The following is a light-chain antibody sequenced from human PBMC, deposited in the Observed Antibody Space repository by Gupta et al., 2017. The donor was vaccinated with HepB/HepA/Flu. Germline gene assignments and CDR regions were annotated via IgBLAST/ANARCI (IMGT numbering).Light chain of an antibody. CDR3: QQYYSYPCS. V-gene: IGKV4-1*01. J-gene: IGKJ2*04. Sequence: DIAMTQSPDPLAVSLGARATINCKSSPSVLHSSNHNNYLAWYQQRPGQPPKLLLYWASTRESGVPDRFSGSGSGTDFTLTISSLQAEDVAVYYCQQYYSYPCSFGQGTKLEIK. CDR1: PSVLHSSNHNNY. CDR2: WAS.